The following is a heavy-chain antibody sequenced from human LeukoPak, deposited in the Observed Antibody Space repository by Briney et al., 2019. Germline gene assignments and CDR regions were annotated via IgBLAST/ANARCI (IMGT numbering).Heavy chain of an antibody. D-gene: IGHD2-21*02. CDR3: VVGVEGATATAIGN. V-gene: IGHV3-48*04. J-gene: IGHJ4*02. CDR2: ISSSSSAI. CDR1: GFTFSDWS. Sequence: GGSLRLSCAASGFTFSDWSMNWVRQAPGKGLEWVSYISSSSSAIHYADSVKGRFTISRDNAKNSLYLQMNSLRADDTAVYYCVVGVEGATATAIGNWGQGTLVTVSS.